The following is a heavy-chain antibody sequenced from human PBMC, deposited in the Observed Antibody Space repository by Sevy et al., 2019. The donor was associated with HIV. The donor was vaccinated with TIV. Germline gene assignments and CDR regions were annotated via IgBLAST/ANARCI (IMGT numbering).Heavy chain of an antibody. V-gene: IGHV3-21*01. Sequence: EGSLRLSCAASGFTFSSYSMNWVRQAPGKGLEWVSSISSSSSYIYYADSVKGRFTISRDNAKNSLYLQMNSLRAEDTAVYYCARIGYSSSSGVGYWGQGTLVTVSS. J-gene: IGHJ4*02. D-gene: IGHD6-6*01. CDR2: ISSSSSYI. CDR3: ARIGYSSSSGVGY. CDR1: GFTFSSYS.